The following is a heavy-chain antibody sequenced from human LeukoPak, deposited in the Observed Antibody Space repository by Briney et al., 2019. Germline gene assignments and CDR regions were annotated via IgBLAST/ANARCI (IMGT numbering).Heavy chain of an antibody. CDR3: ARRAYGDYGRWYYDL. CDR2: IDAAGDT. Sequence: GGSLRLSCAAAGFTFSNYDMHWVRKPSGRGLEWVSAIDAAGDTNYPDSVKGRIAISRENAKNSLYLQMNSLRVGDTAVYYCARRAYGDYGRWYYDLWGRGTLVTVSS. D-gene: IGHD4-17*01. J-gene: IGHJ2*01. CDR1: GFTFSNYD. V-gene: IGHV3-13*01.